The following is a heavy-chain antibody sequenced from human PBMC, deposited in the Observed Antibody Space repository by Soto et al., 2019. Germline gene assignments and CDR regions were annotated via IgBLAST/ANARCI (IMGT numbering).Heavy chain of an antibody. Sequence: ASVKVSCKASGYTFTSYGISWVRQAPGQGLEWMGWISAYNGNTNYAQKLQGRVTITTDTSTSTAYMELRSLRSDDTAVYYCARWWDCSGGSCYSDTWFDPWGQGTLVTVSS. CDR2: ISAYNGNT. CDR1: GYTFTSYG. CDR3: ARWWDCSGGSCYSDTWFDP. D-gene: IGHD2-15*01. V-gene: IGHV1-18*01. J-gene: IGHJ5*02.